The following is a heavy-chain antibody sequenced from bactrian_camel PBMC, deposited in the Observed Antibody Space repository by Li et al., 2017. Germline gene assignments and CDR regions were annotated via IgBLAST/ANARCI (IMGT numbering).Heavy chain of an antibody. V-gene: IGHV3S31*01. Sequence: EVQLVESGGGSVQAGGSLRLSCAGSGSGYTFRNKCMGFFRQAPGKEREGVAAMYSGGGHFYYADSVKGRFTISQDSATNTLYLQMNSLKPEDTAMYYCAFHSRPGYCFTPTLLEFWGQGTQVTVS. CDR2: MYSGGGHF. J-gene: IGHJ4*01. CDR1: GSGYTFRNKC. D-gene: IGHD2*01. CDR3: AFHSRPGYCFTPTLLEF.